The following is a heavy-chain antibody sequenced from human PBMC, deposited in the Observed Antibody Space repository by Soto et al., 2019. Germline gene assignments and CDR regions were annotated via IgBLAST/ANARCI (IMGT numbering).Heavy chain of an antibody. CDR1: GFTFSSYA. Sequence: PGGSLRLSCAASGFTFSSYAMSWVRQAPGKGLEWVSAISGSGGSTYYTDSVKGRFTISRDNSKNTLYLQMNSLRAEDTAVYYCAKKGYNWNDVWFDPWGQGTLVTVSS. J-gene: IGHJ5*02. CDR3: AKKGYNWNDVWFDP. D-gene: IGHD1-1*01. V-gene: IGHV3-23*01. CDR2: ISGSGGST.